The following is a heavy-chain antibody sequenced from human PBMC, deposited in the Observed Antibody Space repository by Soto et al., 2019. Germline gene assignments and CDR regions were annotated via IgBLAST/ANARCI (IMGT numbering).Heavy chain of an antibody. Sequence: QERLVQSGAELRRPGASVKISCRASGYNFPSSNVNWVRQACGQGPEWLGWTKAANGNAAVARDFQGRVTMPRDLSTDPAYLEVGGLSSGDTAMYYCARAVGIGVTGLDLWGPGTFVSVS. CDR2: TKAANGNA. V-gene: IGHV1-8*01. J-gene: IGHJ5*02. D-gene: IGHD2-21*02. CDR1: GYNFPSSN. CDR3: ARAVGIGVTGLDL.